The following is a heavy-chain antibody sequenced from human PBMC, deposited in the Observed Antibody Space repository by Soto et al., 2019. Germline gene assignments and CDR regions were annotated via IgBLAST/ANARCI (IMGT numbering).Heavy chain of an antibody. CDR3: ARVRFPSAPRRPLDYYFMDV. CDR2: ISGGGSGR. J-gene: IGHJ6*03. V-gene: IGHV3-23*04. Sequence: VDLVESGGGLVQPGGSLRLSCAASGFTFGSYAMTWVRQAPGKGLEWVSVISGGGSGRYYSDSVEARFTISRDNPKNLLFLQMNTLRAEDTAVYFCARVRFPSAPRRPLDYYFMDVWGNGTTITVSS. CDR1: GFTFGSYA. D-gene: IGHD6-6*01.